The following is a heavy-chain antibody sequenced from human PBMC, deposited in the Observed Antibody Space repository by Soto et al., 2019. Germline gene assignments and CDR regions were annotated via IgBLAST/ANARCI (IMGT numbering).Heavy chain of an antibody. Sequence: SLRLSCAASGFTFSNYAMSWVRQAPGKGLEWVSTITYNGVTTYYADSVKGRFTISRDNSKNTLYLQMHNLRAEDTAVYYCAKDLGSGIAAAGAIDYWGQGTLVTVSS. CDR1: GFTFSNYA. D-gene: IGHD6-13*01. J-gene: IGHJ4*02. V-gene: IGHV3-23*01. CDR3: AKDLGSGIAAAGAIDY. CDR2: ITYNGVTT.